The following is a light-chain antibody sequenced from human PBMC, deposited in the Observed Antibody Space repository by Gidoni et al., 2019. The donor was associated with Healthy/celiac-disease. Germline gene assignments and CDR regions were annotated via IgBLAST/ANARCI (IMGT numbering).Light chain of an antibody. CDR1: QSVLYSSTNKNY. CDR3: QQYYSTPIT. J-gene: IGKJ5*01. Sequence: DIVMTQSPDSLAVSLGERATINCKSSQSVLYSSTNKNYLAWYQQKPGPPPKLLIYWASTRESGVPYRFSGSGSGTDFTLTISSLQAEDVAVYYCQQYYSTPITFGQGTRLEIK. CDR2: WAS. V-gene: IGKV4-1*01.